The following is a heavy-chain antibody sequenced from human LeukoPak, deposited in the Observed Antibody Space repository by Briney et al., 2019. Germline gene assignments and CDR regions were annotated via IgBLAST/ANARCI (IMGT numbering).Heavy chain of an antibody. V-gene: IGHV1-18*01. Sequence: GASVKVSCKASGYTVTSYGISWVRQAPGHGLEWMGWMSADNGNTNYAQKLQGRVTMTTDTSTSTAYMELSSLRSEDTAVYYCTTYYYDSSGYYDLAYFDYWGQGTLVTVSS. CDR3: TTYYYDSSGYYDLAYFDY. J-gene: IGHJ4*02. CDR1: GYTVTSYG. D-gene: IGHD3-22*01. CDR2: MSADNGNT.